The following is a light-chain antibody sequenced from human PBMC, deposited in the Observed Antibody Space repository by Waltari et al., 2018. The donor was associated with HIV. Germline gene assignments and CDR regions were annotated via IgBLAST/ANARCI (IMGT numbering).Light chain of an antibody. V-gene: IGLV2-14*01. CDR1: SRDVVGYNS. CDR3: SLYTSSSTHYV. J-gene: IGLJ1*01. Sequence: QSALTQPASVSGSPGQSLTLSCTGTSRDVVGYNSVSWYQQPPVKSPNLMIYDVSNRPSGVANSFSGYKYGNTASRTISGLQAEDEADYYCSLYTSSSTHYVVGAGTKVTVL. CDR2: DVS.